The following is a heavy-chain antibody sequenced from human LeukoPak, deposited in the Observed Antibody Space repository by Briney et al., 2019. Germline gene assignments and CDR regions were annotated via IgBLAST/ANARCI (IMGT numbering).Heavy chain of an antibody. CDR3: ASIALHPRWVGLNDY. D-gene: IGHD4-23*01. CDR1: GYTFTSYG. V-gene: IGHV1-18*01. CDR2: ISAYDGNT. J-gene: IGHJ4*02. Sequence: GASVKVSCEASGYTFTSYGISWVRQAPGQGLEWMGWISAYDGNTNYAQKLQGRVTMSTDTSTSTAYMELKSLRSDDTAVYYCASIALHPRWVGLNDYWGQGTLVTVSS.